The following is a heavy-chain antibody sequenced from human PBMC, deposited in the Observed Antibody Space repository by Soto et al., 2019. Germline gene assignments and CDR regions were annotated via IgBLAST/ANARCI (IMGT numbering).Heavy chain of an antibody. CDR2: INPIGGST. V-gene: IGHV1-46*04. D-gene: IGHD2-15*01. CDR3: ARGPNGGNIYYFDY. CDR1: GYTFINYY. J-gene: IGHJ4*02. Sequence: ASVKVSCKASGYTFINYYMHWVRQAPGQGLEWMGIINPIGGSTRYAQKLQGRVIMTRDTSTTTVYMELSGLRSEDTAVYYCARGPNGGNIYYFDYWGQGTLVTVSS.